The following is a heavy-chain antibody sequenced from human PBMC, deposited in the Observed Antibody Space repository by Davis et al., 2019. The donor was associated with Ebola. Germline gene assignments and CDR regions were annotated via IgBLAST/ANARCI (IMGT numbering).Heavy chain of an antibody. CDR2: IYYSGRA. CDR3: ARDGGYNNYYYYGMDV. J-gene: IGHJ6*04. CDR1: GGSISSYH. V-gene: IGHV4-59*01. D-gene: IGHD5-24*01. Sequence: MPSETLSLTCTVSGGSISSYHWSWIRQPPGKGLEWIGYIYYSGRANYNPSLKSRVTISVETSKNQFSLKVRSVTAADTAVYYCARDGGYNNYYYYGMDVWGKGTTVTVSS.